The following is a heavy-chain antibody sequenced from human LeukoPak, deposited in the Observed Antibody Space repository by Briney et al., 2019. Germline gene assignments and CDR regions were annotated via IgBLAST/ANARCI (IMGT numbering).Heavy chain of an antibody. CDR2: ISSSSSTI. Sequence: GGSLRLSCAASGFTFSSYSMNWVRQAPGKGLEWVSYISSSSSTIYYADSVKGRFTISRDNAKNSLYLQMNSLRAEDTAVYYCARGMVRGSGYYFDYWGQGTLVTVSS. J-gene: IGHJ4*02. D-gene: IGHD3-10*01. CDR1: GFTFSSYS. CDR3: ARGMVRGSGYYFDY. V-gene: IGHV3-48*04.